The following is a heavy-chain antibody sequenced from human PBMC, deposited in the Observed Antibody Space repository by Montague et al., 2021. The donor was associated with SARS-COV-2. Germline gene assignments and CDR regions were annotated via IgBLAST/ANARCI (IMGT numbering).Heavy chain of an antibody. CDR1: GGSVTGYY. Sequence: SETLSLTCTVSGGSVTGYYWSWIRQPPGKGLEWVGDVYYNKGTNFNPSLKSRVTISADTSKNQFSLRLTSVTAADTALYYCVSRPQYDGLNWYLDFWGQGTLVTVSS. D-gene: IGHD1-1*01. V-gene: IGHV4-59*02. CDR3: VSRPQYDGLNWYLDF. J-gene: IGHJ4*02. CDR2: VYYNKGT.